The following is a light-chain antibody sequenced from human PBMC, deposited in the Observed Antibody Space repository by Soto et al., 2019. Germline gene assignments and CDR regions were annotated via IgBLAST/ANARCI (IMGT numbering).Light chain of an antibody. CDR2: DVS. V-gene: IGLV2-11*01. CDR3: CAYADTFYV. Sequence: QSALTQPRSVSGSPGQSVTISCTGTSSDVGSYKDVSWYQHHPGKVPKLMIYDVSEGPSGVPDRFSGSKSGNTASLTISGLQAEDEANYYCCAYADTFYVFGTGTKVTVL. CDR1: SSDVGSYKD. J-gene: IGLJ1*01.